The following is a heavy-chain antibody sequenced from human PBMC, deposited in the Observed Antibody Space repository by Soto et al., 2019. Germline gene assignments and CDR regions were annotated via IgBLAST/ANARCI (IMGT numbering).Heavy chain of an antibody. Sequence: SVKVSCKASGGTFSSYAISWVRQAPGQGLEWMGGIIPIFGTANYAQKFQGRVTITADESTSTAYMELSSLRSKDTGVYGCARGGFSRSSPGTFDSWGQGTLVNVSS. CDR1: GGTFSSYA. CDR3: ARGGFSRSSPGTFDS. J-gene: IGHJ4*02. V-gene: IGHV1-69*13. D-gene: IGHD6-6*01. CDR2: IIPIFGTA.